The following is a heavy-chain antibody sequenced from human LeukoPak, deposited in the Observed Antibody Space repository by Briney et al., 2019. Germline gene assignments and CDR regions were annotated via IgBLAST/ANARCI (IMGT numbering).Heavy chain of an antibody. V-gene: IGHV4-59*12. CDR2: IYYSGIT. D-gene: IGHD6-13*01. CDR3: ARVGSSPGLFDY. CDR1: GDSISSYY. Sequence: SETLSLTCTVSGDSISSYYWYWFRQPPGKELEWIACIYYSGITHYNPSLKSRVTISLDRFKNQFSLKLSSVTAADTAVYYCARVGSSPGLFDYWGQGTLVTVSS. J-gene: IGHJ4*02.